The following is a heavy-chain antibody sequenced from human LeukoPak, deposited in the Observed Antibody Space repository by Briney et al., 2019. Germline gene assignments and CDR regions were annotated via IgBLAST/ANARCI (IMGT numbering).Heavy chain of an antibody. CDR2: IYPGDSDT. J-gene: IGHJ4*02. Sequence: GESLKISCKGSGYNFNTYWIGWVRQMPGKGLEWMGIIYPGDSDTRYSPSFQGQVTISADKSISTAYLQWSSLKASDTAMYYCARGGDYYGSAVDYWGQGTLVTVSS. V-gene: IGHV5-51*01. D-gene: IGHD3-10*01. CDR3: ARGGDYYGSAVDY. CDR1: GYNFNTYW.